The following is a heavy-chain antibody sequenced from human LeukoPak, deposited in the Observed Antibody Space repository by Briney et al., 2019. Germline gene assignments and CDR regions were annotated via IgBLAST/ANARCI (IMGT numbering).Heavy chain of an antibody. CDR1: GGSISSSSYY. CDR2: IYYSGST. CDR3: ARLRIAAAAGTLRYYYMDV. Sequence: SETLSLTCTVSGGSISSSSYYWGWIRQPPGKGLEWIGSIYYSGSTYYNPSLKSRVTISVDTSKNQFSLKLSSVTAADTAVYYCARLRIAAAAGTLRYYYMDVWGKGTTVTVSS. J-gene: IGHJ6*03. V-gene: IGHV4-39*01. D-gene: IGHD6-13*01.